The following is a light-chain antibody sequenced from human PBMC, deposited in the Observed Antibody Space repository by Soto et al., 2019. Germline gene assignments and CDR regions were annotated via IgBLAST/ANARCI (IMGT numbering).Light chain of an antibody. V-gene: IGKV3-20*01. Sequence: EIVLTQSPVTLSLSPGVTATLSCRASQSVTGDYLGWYQQKPGQAPRLLIYAASSRATGIPDRFSGSGSGTDFSHTISRLEPEDFAVYYCQQYGDSPFTFGPGTKV. CDR2: AAS. J-gene: IGKJ3*01. CDR1: QSVTGDY. CDR3: QQYGDSPFT.